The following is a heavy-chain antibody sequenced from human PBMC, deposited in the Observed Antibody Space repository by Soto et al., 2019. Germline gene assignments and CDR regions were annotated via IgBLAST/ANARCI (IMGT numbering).Heavy chain of an antibody. CDR1: GFTSSSYW. Sequence: EVQLVESGGGLVQPGGSLRLSCAASGFTSSSYWMHWVRQAPGKGLVWVSRISNDGTSTNYADSVKCRFTISRDNAQHTVYLEMNSLRAEDTAVYYCARDWYYYDTSDHFSADAFDIWGQGKTVTVSS. CDR2: ISNDGTST. V-gene: IGHV3-74*01. J-gene: IGHJ3*02. CDR3: ARDWYYYDTSDHFSADAFDI. D-gene: IGHD3-22*01.